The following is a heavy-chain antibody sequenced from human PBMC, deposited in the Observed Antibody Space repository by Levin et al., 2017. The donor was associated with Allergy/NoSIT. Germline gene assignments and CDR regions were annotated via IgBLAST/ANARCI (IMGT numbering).Heavy chain of an antibody. Sequence: GGSLRLSCAASGFTFSDHYMDWVRQAPGKGLEWVGRTRLRANRSTTEYAASVRGRFSISRDDSKSSLYLQMNSLKTEDTAVYYCATSPWSANYFYYGLDVWGQGTTVTVSS. J-gene: IGHJ6*02. CDR1: GFTFSDHY. D-gene: IGHD1-1*01. V-gene: IGHV3-72*01. CDR2: TRLRANRSTT. CDR3: ATSPWSANYFYYGLDV.